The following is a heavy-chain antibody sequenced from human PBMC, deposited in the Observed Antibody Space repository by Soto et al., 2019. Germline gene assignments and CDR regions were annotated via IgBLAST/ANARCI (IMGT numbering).Heavy chain of an antibody. CDR2: IFSNDEK. CDR3: ARILDLPTASMVRGVILFYY. D-gene: IGHD3-10*01. V-gene: IGHV2-26*01. Sequence: QVTLKESGPVLVKPTETLTLTCTVSGFSLSNARMGVSWIRQPPGKALEWLAHIFSNDEKSYSTSLTSRLTISHDTSKSQVVLTMTNVDPVDTATYYCARILDLPTASMVRGVILFYYWGQGTLVTVSS. CDR1: GFSLSNARMG. J-gene: IGHJ4*02.